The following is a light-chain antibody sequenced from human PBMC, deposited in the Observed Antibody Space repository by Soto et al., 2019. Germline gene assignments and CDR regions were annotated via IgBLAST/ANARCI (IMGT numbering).Light chain of an antibody. CDR3: TSFAPGRIYV. Sequence: QAVVTQPPSASGTPGQRVTISCSGSSSNIGSNYVYWYQQLPGTAPKLLISRNNQRPSGVPDRFSGSKSGTSASLAISGLRSEDEADYYCTSFAPGRIYVFGSGTKVTVL. CDR1: SSNIGSNY. J-gene: IGLJ1*01. CDR2: RNN. V-gene: IGLV1-47*01.